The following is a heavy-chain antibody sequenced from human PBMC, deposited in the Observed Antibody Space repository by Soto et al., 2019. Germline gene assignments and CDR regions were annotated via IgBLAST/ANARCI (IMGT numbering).Heavy chain of an antibody. D-gene: IGHD3-22*01. CDR2: INPSGGST. CDR1: GYTFTSYY. Sequence: AAVKVSCKASGYTFTSYYMHWVRQAPGQGLEWMGIINPSGGSTSYAQKFQGRVTMTTDTSTSTVYMELSSLRSEDTAVYYCAGAVDYSVGYYWRHGIRYYGMDVWGQGTRVTVSS. J-gene: IGHJ6*01. CDR3: AGAVDYSVGYYWRHGIRYYGMDV. V-gene: IGHV1-46*01.